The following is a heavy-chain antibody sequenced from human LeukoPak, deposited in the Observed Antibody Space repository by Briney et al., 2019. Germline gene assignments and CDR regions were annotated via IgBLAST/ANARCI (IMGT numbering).Heavy chain of an antibody. CDR2: IKSKADGGTA. V-gene: IGHV3-15*01. J-gene: IGHJ5*02. Sequence: PGGSLRLSCAASGLTLSDAWMSRVRQAPGKGLEWVGRIKSKADGGTADQAAPVKGRFTISRDDSENKLFLQMNGLKIEDTAVYYCITGYCSGGSCSWGQGTLVTVSS. D-gene: IGHD2-15*01. CDR3: ITGYCSGGSCS. CDR1: GLTLSDAW.